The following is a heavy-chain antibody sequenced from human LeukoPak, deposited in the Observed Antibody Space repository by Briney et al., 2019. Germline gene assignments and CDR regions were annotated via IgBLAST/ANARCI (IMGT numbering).Heavy chain of an antibody. Sequence: ASVKVSCKASGYTFTSYYMHWVRQAPGQGLEWMGIINPSGGSTSYAQKFQGRVTMTRDMSTSTVYMELSSLRSEDTAVYYCARDRASSSWYGIWFDSWGQGTLVTVSS. V-gene: IGHV1-46*01. CDR3: ARDRASSSWYGIWFDS. D-gene: IGHD6-13*01. CDR2: INPSGGST. CDR1: GYTFTSYY. J-gene: IGHJ5*01.